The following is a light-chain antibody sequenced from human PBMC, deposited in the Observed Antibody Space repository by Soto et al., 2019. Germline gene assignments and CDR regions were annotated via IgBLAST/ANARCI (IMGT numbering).Light chain of an antibody. V-gene: IGLV2-23*02. CDR3: CSYAGSSTFV. J-gene: IGLJ3*02. CDR1: SSNVGNYNL. Sequence: QSALTQPASVSGSPGQSITISCTGTSSNVGNYNLVSWYQQHPGKAPKLMIYEVSKRPSGVSNRFSGSKSGNTASLTISGLQAEDEGDYYCCSYAGSSTFVFGGGTQLTVL. CDR2: EVS.